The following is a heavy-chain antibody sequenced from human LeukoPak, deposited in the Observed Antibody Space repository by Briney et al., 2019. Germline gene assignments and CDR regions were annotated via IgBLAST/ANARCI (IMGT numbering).Heavy chain of an antibody. J-gene: IGHJ4*02. V-gene: IGHV3-30-3*01. Sequence: GRSLRLSCAASGFAFDDYAMHWVRQAPGKGLEWVAVISYDGSNKYYADSVKGRFTISRDNSKNTLYLQMNSLRAEDTAVYYCARDGNYYDSSGYYVYYFDYWGQGTLVTVSS. CDR1: GFAFDDYA. D-gene: IGHD3-22*01. CDR3: ARDGNYYDSSGYYVYYFDY. CDR2: ISYDGSNK.